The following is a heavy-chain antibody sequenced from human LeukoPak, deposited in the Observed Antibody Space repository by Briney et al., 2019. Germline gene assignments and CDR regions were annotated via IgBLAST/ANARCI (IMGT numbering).Heavy chain of an antibody. V-gene: IGHV4-31*03. CDR1: GGSISSGGYY. CDR3: ARVDYDFWSGYRYFDY. CDR2: IYYSGST. J-gene: IGHJ4*02. Sequence: SETLSLTCTVSGGSISSGGYYWSWIRQHPGKGLEWIGYIYYSGSTYYNPSLKSRATISVDTSKNQFSLKLSSVTAADTAVYYCARVDYDFWSGYRYFDYWGQGTLVTVSS. D-gene: IGHD3-3*01.